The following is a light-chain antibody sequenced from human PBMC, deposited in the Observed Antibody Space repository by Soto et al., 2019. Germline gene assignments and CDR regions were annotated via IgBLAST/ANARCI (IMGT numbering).Light chain of an antibody. CDR3: QQYYSYPRT. V-gene: IGKV1-8*01. J-gene: IGKJ1*01. CDR2: AAS. Sequence: AIRMTQSPSSLSASTGDRVTITCRASQGISSYLAWYQQKPGKAPKLLIYAASTLQSGVPPRFSGSGFGTDFTLTISCRQSADFATYYCQQYYSYPRTFGQGTKVDIK. CDR1: QGISSY.